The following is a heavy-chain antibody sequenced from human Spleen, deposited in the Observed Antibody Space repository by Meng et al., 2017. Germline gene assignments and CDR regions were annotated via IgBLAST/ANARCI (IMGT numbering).Heavy chain of an antibody. D-gene: IGHD6-13*01. CDR1: GGTFSSYA. Sequence: SVKVSCKASGGTFSSYAISWVRQAPGQGLEWMGGIIPIFGTANYAQKFQGRVTITADKSTSTAYMELSSLRSEDTAVYYCARVSSGIAAAGTGYFQHWGQGTRVTGSS. J-gene: IGHJ1*01. CDR2: IIPIFGTA. V-gene: IGHV1-69*06. CDR3: ARVSSGIAAAGTGYFQH.